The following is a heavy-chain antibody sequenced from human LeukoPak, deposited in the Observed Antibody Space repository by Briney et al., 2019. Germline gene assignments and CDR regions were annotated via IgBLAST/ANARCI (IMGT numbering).Heavy chain of an antibody. CDR3: AKTSNVTVVATDAFDI. CDR1: GFTFSRYT. J-gene: IGHJ3*02. V-gene: IGHV3-23*01. CDR2: VSGSDFST. D-gene: IGHD5-12*01. Sequence: GSLRLSCVASGFTFSRYTMTWVRQAPGRGLEWVSYVSGSDFSTRYADPVKGRFTVSRDNSKNTMYLQMTSLRVADTAVYYCAKTSNVTVVATDAFDIWGQGTMVTVSS.